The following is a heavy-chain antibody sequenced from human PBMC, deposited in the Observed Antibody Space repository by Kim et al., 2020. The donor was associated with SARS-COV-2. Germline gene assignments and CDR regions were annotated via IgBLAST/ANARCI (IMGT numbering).Heavy chain of an antibody. J-gene: IGHJ2*01. CDR1: GYTLTTST. V-gene: IGHV1-3*01. D-gene: IGHD2-21*01. Sequence: ASVKVSCKASGYTLTTSTIDWLRQAPGQRLEWMGWINAANSNTKYSQKFQGRVTITRDTSATTAQMDLTSLRSEDTAVYYCARDPGGGAGWYFDLWGRGTLVTVS. CDR3: ARDPGGGAGWYFDL. CDR2: INAANSNT.